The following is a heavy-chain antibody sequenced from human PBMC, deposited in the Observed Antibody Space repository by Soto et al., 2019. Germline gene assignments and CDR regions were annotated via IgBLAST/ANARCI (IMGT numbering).Heavy chain of an antibody. J-gene: IGHJ6*02. Sequence: QVQLQESGPGLVKPSETLSLTCTVSGGSVSSGSYYWSWIRQPPGKGLEWIGYIYYSGSTNYNPSLTSRVPISVDTSKNQFSLKLSSVTAADTAVYYCARDQNYYGSGSGDYYYYGMDVWGQGTTVTVSS. CDR3: ARDQNYYGSGSGDYYYYGMDV. CDR2: IYYSGST. V-gene: IGHV4-61*01. D-gene: IGHD3-10*01. CDR1: GGSVSSGSYY.